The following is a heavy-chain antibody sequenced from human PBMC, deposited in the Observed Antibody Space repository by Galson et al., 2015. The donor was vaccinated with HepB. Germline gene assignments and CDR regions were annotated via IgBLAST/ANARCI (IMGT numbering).Heavy chain of an antibody. D-gene: IGHD1-26*01. CDR2: INHSGST. Sequence: SETLSLTCAVYGGSFSGYYWSWIRQPPGKGLEWIGEINHSGSTNYNPSLKSRVTISVDTSKNQFSLKLSSVTAADTAVYYCARVCQEEIQVGATTEVDYWGQGTLVTVSS. J-gene: IGHJ4*02. V-gene: IGHV4-34*01. CDR1: GGSFSGYY. CDR3: ARVCQEEIQVGATTEVDY.